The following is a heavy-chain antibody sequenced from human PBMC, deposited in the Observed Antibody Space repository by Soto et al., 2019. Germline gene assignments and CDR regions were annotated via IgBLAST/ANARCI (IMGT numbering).Heavy chain of an antibody. Sequence: EASVKVSCKASGYTFTSYGSSWVRQAPGQGLEWMGWISAYNGNTNYAQKLQGRVTMTTDTSTSTAYMELRSLRSDDTAVYYCARYSPSYDFWSGYPGYWGQGTLVTGSS. CDR3: ARYSPSYDFWSGYPGY. CDR2: ISAYNGNT. CDR1: GYTFTSYG. D-gene: IGHD3-3*01. V-gene: IGHV1-18*01. J-gene: IGHJ4*02.